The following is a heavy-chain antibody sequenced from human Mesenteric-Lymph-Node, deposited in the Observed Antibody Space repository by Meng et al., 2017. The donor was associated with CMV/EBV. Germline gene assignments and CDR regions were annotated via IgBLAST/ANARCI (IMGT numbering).Heavy chain of an antibody. CDR2: IYYGGST. Sequence: SETLSLTCTVSGGSISSYYWSWIRQPPGKGLEWIGYIYYGGSTNYNPSLKSRVTISVDRTKNQFSLNLNSVTAADTAVYYCARRYYDLLSGLNDGFDIWGQGTMVTVSS. CDR3: ARRYYDLLSGLNDGFDI. D-gene: IGHD3-3*01. J-gene: IGHJ3*02. CDR1: GGSISSYY. V-gene: IGHV4-59*01.